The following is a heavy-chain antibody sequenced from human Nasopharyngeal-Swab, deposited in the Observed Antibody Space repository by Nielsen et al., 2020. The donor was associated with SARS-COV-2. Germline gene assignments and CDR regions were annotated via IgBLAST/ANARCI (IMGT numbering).Heavy chain of an antibody. D-gene: IGHD6-19*01. J-gene: IGHJ6*02. V-gene: IGHV3-23*01. Sequence: GGSLRLSCAASGFTFSSYAMSWVRQAPGKGLEWVSAISGSGGSTYYADSAKGRFTISRDNSKNTLYLQMNSLRAEDTAVYYCAKDDRRSQWLVDYYYGMDVWGQGTTVTVSS. CDR1: GFTFSSYA. CDR2: ISGSGGST. CDR3: AKDDRRSQWLVDYYYGMDV.